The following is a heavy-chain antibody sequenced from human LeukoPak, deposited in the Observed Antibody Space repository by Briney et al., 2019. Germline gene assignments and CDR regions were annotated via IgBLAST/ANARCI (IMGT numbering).Heavy chain of an antibody. J-gene: IGHJ4*02. D-gene: IGHD6-19*01. CDR1: GITLSSHS. V-gene: IGHV3-48*02. Sequence: GGSLRLSCAASGITLSSHSMNWVRQAPGKGLEWVSYISISSSTIYYGDSVKGRFTISRDNAKNSMYLQMNSLRDEDTAVYYCARVRSSGWFVDFWGQGTLVTVSS. CDR2: ISISSSTI. CDR3: ARVRSSGWFVDF.